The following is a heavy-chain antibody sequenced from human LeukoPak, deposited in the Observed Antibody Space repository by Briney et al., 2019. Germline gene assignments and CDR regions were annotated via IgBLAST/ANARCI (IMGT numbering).Heavy chain of an antibody. J-gene: IGHJ4*02. D-gene: IGHD1-20*01. V-gene: IGHV3-23*01. Sequence: GGSLRLSCAASGFSFSSYVMSWVRQSPGKGLEWVSGISGNSARINYADAVRGRFTVSRDNSKSTLYLQMNSLRAEDTAVYYCAKAASGNWNDVSDYWGQGTLVTVSS. CDR2: ISGNSARI. CDR1: GFSFSSYV. CDR3: AKAASGNWNDVSDY.